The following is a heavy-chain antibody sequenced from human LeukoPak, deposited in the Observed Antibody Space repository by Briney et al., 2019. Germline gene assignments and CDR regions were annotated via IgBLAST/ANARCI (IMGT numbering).Heavy chain of an antibody. J-gene: IGHJ5*02. D-gene: IGHD2-2*01. CDR3: ARSRYCSSTSCSYNWFDP. CDR1: GFTFSSYW. V-gene: IGHV4-34*01. CDR2: INHSGST. Sequence: GSLRLSCAASGFTFSSYWMSWIRQPPGKGLEWIGEINHSGSTNYNPSLKSRVTISVDTSKNQFSLKLSSVTAADTAVYYCARSRYCSSTSCSYNWFDPWGQGTLVTVSS.